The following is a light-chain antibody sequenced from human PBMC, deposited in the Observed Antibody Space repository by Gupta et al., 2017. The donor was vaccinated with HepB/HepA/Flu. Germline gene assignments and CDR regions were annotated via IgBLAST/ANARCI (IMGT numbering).Light chain of an antibody. CDR1: NIGSRS. CDR2: DDI. CDR3: QVWESGTDHPGV. Sequence: SYVLTQSPSVSVAPGTTAKISCGGDNIGSRSVHWYQQKPGQAPLLVVYDDIDRPSGISERFSGSNSGNTATLTVSRVEAGDEADYYCQVWESGTDHPGVFGGGTNLTV. V-gene: IGLV3-21*03. J-gene: IGLJ3*02.